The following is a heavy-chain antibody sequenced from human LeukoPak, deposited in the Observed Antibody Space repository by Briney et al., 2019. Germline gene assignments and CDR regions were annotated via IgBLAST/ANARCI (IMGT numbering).Heavy chain of an antibody. V-gene: IGHV4-4*07. CDR2: IYTSGST. D-gene: IGHD3-22*01. J-gene: IGHJ4*02. CDR3: ARGADSSGYYSIFYFDY. CDR1: GGSISSYY. Sequence: SETLSLTCTVSGGSISSYYWSWVRQPAGKGLEWIGRIYTSGSTNYNPSLKSRVTISVDTSKNQFSLKLSSVTAADTAVYYCARGADSSGYYSIFYFDYWGQGTLVTVSS.